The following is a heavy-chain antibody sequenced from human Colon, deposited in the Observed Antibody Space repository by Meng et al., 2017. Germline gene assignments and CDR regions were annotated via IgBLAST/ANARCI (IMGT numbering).Heavy chain of an antibody. CDR1: GGTFTSYR. CDR3: ARDLQGIAVAGTPKKYGMDV. CDR2: IIPMLDTA. V-gene: IGHV1-69*08. D-gene: IGHD6-19*01. J-gene: IGHJ6*02. Sequence: SVKVSCKASGGTFTSYRISWVRQAPGQGLEWMGRIIPMLDTANYAQRFQGRVTITADKSTNTAYMEVSSLRSEDTAVYYCARDLQGIAVAGTPKKYGMDVWGQGTTVTVSS.